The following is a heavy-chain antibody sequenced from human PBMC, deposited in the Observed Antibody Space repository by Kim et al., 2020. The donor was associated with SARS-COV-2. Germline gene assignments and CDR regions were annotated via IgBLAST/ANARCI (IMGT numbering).Heavy chain of an antibody. CDR3: TRDFRYYDSSAHTY. J-gene: IGHJ4*02. D-gene: IGHD3-22*01. V-gene: IGHV3-49*03. Sequence: GGSLRLSCTASGFTFGDYAMSWFRQAPGKGLEWVGFIRSKAYGGTTEYAASVKGRFTISRDDSKSIAYLQMNSLKTEDTAVYYCTRDFRYYDSSAHTYWGQGTLVTVSS. CDR1: GFTFGDYA. CDR2: IRSKAYGGTT.